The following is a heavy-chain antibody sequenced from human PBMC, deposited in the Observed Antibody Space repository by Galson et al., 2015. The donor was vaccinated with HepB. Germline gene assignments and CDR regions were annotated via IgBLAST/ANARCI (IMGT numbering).Heavy chain of an antibody. D-gene: IGHD2-21*01. CDR1: GFTFSSYG. V-gene: IGHV3-30*18. Sequence: SLRLSCASSGFTFSSYGMHWVRQAPGKGLEWVAVISFDGSNKYYTDSVKGRFTISRDNSKNSLYLQMNSLRAEDTALYYCAKDILWGYWGDAFDIWGQGTMVTVSS. CDR2: ISFDGSNK. CDR3: AKDILWGYWGDAFDI. J-gene: IGHJ3*02.